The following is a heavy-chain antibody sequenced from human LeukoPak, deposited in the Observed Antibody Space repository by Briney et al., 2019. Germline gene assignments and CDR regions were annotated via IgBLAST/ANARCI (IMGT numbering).Heavy chain of an antibody. CDR2: ISAYNGNT. D-gene: IGHD2-21*02. Sequence: ASVKVSCKASGYAFTSYGISWVRQAPGQGLEWMGWISAYNGNTNYAQKLQGRVTMTTDTSTSTAYMELRSLRSDDTAVYYCASGPYCGGDCYSYFDYWGQGTLVTVSS. V-gene: IGHV1-18*01. J-gene: IGHJ4*02. CDR1: GYAFTSYG. CDR3: ASGPYCGGDCYSYFDY.